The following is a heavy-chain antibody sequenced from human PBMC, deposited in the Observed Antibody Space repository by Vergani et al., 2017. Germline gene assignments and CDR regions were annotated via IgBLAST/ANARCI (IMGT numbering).Heavy chain of an antibody. D-gene: IGHD1-26*01. CDR1: GFTFSSYG. Sequence: QVQLVESGGGVVQPGRSLGLSCAASGFTFSSYGMHWVRQAPGKGLEWVAVIWYDGSNKYYADSVKGRFTISRDDSMNTLYLQMNSLRAEDTAVYYCARDAVGWEKGNSNDYWGQGTLVTVSS. V-gene: IGHV3-33*01. CDR2: IWYDGSNK. J-gene: IGHJ4*02. CDR3: ARDAVGWEKGNSNDY.